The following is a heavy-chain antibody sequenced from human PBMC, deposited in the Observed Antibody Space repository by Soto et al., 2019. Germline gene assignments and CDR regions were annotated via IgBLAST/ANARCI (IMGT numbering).Heavy chain of an antibody. D-gene: IGHD7-27*01. CDR3: AKDSNTPGSS. V-gene: IGHV3-23*01. Sequence: EVQLLESGGGLVQPGGSLRLSCAASGFTFSSYAMSWVRQAPGKGLEWVSAIGGSGGSTYYADSVKGRFTISRENSKNTLYLQMNSRRAEDRAVYYCAKDSNTPGSSGGQGTLVPVSS. J-gene: IGHJ4*02. CDR2: IGGSGGST. CDR1: GFTFSSYA.